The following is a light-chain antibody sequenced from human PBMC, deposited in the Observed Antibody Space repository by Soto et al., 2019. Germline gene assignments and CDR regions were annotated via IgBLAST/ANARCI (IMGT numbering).Light chain of an antibody. CDR2: GAS. V-gene: IGKV3-20*01. CDR3: QHYGRAPWT. J-gene: IGKJ1*01. CDR1: QSVGGNY. Sequence: EIVLTQSPGTLSLSPGARAPLSCRASQSVGGNYLAWFQQKPGQTPRVLFYGASSRATGISDRFSARGSGTDFTLTISRLEPEDFAVYYCQHYGRAPWTFGQGTKVDIK.